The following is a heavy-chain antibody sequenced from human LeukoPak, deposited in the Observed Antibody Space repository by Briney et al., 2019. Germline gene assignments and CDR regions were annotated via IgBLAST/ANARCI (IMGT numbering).Heavy chain of an antibody. J-gene: IGHJ4*02. CDR1: GYTFTSYG. V-gene: IGHV1-18*01. Sequence: ASXXVXCKASGYTFTSYGISWVRQAPGQGLEWMGWISAYNGNTNYAQKLQGRVTITTDTSTSTAYMELRSLRSDDTAVYYCARAIELELSYKFDYWGQGTLVTVSS. CDR3: ARAIELELSYKFDY. D-gene: IGHD1-7*01. CDR2: ISAYNGNT.